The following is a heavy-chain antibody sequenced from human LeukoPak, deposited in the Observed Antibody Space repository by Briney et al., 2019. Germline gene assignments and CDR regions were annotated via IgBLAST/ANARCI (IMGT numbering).Heavy chain of an antibody. CDR2: IYYSGST. J-gene: IGHJ5*02. CDR1: GGSISSYY. CDR3: ARGYRIPFLEWLPTKHDNWFDP. D-gene: IGHD3-3*01. Sequence: SETLSLTCTASGGSISSYYWSWIRQPPGKGLEWIGYIYYSGSTNYNPSLKSRVTISVDTSKNQFSLKLSSVTAADTAVYYCARGYRIPFLEWLPTKHDNWFDPWGQGTLVTVSS. V-gene: IGHV4-59*01.